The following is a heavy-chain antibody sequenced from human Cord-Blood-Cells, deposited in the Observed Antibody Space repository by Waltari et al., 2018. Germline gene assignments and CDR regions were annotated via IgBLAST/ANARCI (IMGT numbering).Heavy chain of an antibody. CDR1: GGSFGGYY. J-gene: IGHJ4*02. D-gene: IGHD6-19*01. Sequence: QVQLQQWGAGLLKPSETLSLTCAVYGGSFGGYYWSWTRQPPGKGLEWIGEINHSGSTNYNPSLKSRVTISVDTSKNQFSLKLSSVTAADTAVYYCARGDLAVAGTGSYYFDYWGQGTLVTVSS. V-gene: IGHV4-34*01. CDR2: INHSGST. CDR3: ARGDLAVAGTGSYYFDY.